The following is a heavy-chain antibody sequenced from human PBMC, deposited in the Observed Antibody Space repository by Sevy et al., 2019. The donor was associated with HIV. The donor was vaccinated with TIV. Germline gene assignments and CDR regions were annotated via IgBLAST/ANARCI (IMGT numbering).Heavy chain of an antibody. D-gene: IGHD6-13*01. V-gene: IGHV1-18*01. Sequence: ASVKVSCKASGYTFTSYGISWVRQAPGQGLEWMGWISAYNGNTNYAQKLQGRVTMTTGTSTSTAYMELRSLRSDDTAVYYCAREASREAAAGDWFDPWGQGTLVTVSS. CDR1: GYTFTSYG. J-gene: IGHJ5*02. CDR2: ISAYNGNT. CDR3: AREASREAAAGDWFDP.